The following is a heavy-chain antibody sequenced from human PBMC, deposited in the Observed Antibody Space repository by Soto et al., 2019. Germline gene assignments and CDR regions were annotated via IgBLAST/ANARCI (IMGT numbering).Heavy chain of an antibody. V-gene: IGHV1-2*02. CDR1: GYTFTAYY. J-gene: IGHJ5*02. Sequence: QVQLVQSGAEVKKPGASVKVSCKASGYTFTAYYMHWLRQAPGQGLEWMGWISPNSGGTKYAQKFQGRVTMTNDTSISTAYMELSRLGSDDTAVYYCARGDFDSSANYYAGWFDPWGQGTLVTVSS. CDR2: ISPNSGGT. CDR3: ARGDFDSSANYYAGWFDP. D-gene: IGHD3-22*01.